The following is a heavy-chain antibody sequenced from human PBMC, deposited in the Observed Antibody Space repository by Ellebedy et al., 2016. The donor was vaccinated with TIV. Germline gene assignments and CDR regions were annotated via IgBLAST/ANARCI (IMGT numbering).Heavy chain of an antibody. J-gene: IGHJ3*02. CDR3: GRQRSDAFAI. Sequence: PGGSRRLSCKASGYIFTSYWIDWVRQMLGKCLEWMGSIFPSDSYTTYRPSFPGQVTISVDKSSSTLYLQWSSLKASHTAIYFSGRQRSDAFAIWGQGTMVTVSS. D-gene: IGHD1-26*01. CDR1: GYIFTSYW. CDR2: IFPSDSYT. V-gene: IGHV5-51*01.